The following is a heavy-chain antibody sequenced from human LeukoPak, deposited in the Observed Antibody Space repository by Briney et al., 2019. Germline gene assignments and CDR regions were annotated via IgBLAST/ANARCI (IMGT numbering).Heavy chain of an antibody. CDR1: GFTFSSYG. Sequence: PGGSLRLSCAASGFTFSSYGMHWVRQAPGKGLEWVAVIWYDGSNEYYADSVKGRFTISRDNSKNTLYLQMNSLRAEDTAVYYCARGTSDYDNSGYPYWGQGTLVTVSS. CDR2: IWYDGSNE. D-gene: IGHD3-22*01. J-gene: IGHJ4*02. CDR3: ARGTSDYDNSGYPY. V-gene: IGHV3-33*01.